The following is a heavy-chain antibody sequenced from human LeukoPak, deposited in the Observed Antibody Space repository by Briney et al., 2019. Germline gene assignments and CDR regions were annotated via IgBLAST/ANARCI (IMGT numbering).Heavy chain of an antibody. CDR2: MNPNNGNT. V-gene: IGHV1-8*01. J-gene: IGHJ6*03. CDR3: AREVVGVEYIWNPGVVYYMDV. CDR1: GYTFTSYD. D-gene: IGHD1-20*01. Sequence: ASVKVSCKASGYTFTSYDINWVRQAPGQGLEWMGWMNPNNGNTGYAQKLQGRVTMTRNTSKSTAYMELSSLRSEDTAVYYCAREVVGVEYIWNPGVVYYMDVWGKGTTVTVSS.